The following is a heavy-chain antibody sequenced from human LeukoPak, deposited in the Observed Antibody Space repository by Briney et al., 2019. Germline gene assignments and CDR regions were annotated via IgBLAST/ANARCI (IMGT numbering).Heavy chain of an antibody. J-gene: IGHJ5*02. CDR1: GGTFSSYA. CDR2: IIPILGIA. CDR3: ARDESGDYDILTGYNWFDP. D-gene: IGHD3-9*01. V-gene: IGHV1-69*04. Sequence: SAKVSCKASGGTFSSYAISWVRQAPGQGLEWMGRIIPILGIANYAQKFQGRVTITADKSTSTAYMELSSLRSEDTAVYYCARDESGDYDILTGYNWFDPWGQGTLVTVSS.